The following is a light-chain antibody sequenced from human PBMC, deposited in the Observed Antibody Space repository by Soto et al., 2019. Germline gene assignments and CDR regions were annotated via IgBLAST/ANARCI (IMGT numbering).Light chain of an antibody. J-gene: IGKJ1*01. CDR2: HTS. Sequence: ETFLTQARFIRSLSPVEIATRSCTASQSVGGSLAWYQQRPGQTPRLLVYHTSNRATGIPDRFSASGSGTDFTLTISRLEPEDFAVYYCQQYESSPRTFGQGTKVDIK. CDR3: QQYESSPRT. CDR1: QSVGGS. V-gene: IGKV3-20*01.